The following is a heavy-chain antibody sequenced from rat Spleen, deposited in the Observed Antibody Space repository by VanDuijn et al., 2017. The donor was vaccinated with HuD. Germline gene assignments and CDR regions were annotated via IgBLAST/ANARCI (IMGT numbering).Heavy chain of an antibody. J-gene: IGHJ2*01. Sequence: EVQLVESGGGLVQPGRSMKLSCEVSGFTFSNYYMSWVRQAPTKGLEWLASLSTGGGNTHYRDSVKGRFTISRDNAKSHLYLQMDSLSSEDTATYYCARSRSYCFHYWGQGVMVTVS. CDR1: GFTFSNYY. V-gene: IGHV5-25*01. CDR2: LSTGGGNT. CDR3: ARSRSYCFHY.